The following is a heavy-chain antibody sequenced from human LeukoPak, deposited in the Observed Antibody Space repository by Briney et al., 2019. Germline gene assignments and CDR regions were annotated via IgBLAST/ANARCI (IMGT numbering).Heavy chain of an antibody. D-gene: IGHD3-22*01. CDR3: ARPYASSGYYYY. J-gene: IGHJ4*02. CDR1: GFTVSSNY. V-gene: IGHV3-53*01. Sequence: GGSLRPSCAASGFTVSSNYMSWVRQAPGQGLEGVSVIYSGGSTYYADSVKGRFTISRHNSKNTLYLQMNSPRAENTVVYYCARPYASSGYYYYWGQGTLVTVSS. CDR2: IYSGGST.